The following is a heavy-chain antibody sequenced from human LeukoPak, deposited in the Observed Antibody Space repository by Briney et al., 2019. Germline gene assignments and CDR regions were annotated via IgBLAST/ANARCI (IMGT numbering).Heavy chain of an antibody. J-gene: IGHJ4*02. CDR2: IGGSDGST. CDR3: TREPGSSIGWGIDN. D-gene: IGHD6-19*01. Sequence: GSLTLSSAASGFTFSSYAMRWVRQAPEKGLEWVSTIGGSDGSTDYADSVKGRFTISRDNFKNTLYLQMKSLRVEDTAVYYCTREPGSSIGWGIDNWGEG. V-gene: IGHV3-23*01. CDR1: GFTFSSYA.